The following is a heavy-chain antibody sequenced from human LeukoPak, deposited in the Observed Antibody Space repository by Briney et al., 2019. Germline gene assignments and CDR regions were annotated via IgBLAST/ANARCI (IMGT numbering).Heavy chain of an antibody. V-gene: IGHV4-4*07. CDR3: ARDDERDERCSYGYYFDY. J-gene: IGHJ4*02. CDR1: GGSISSYY. D-gene: IGHD5-18*01. CDR2: IYTSGST. Sequence: PSETLSLTCTVSGGSISSYYWSWIRQPAGKGLEWIGRIYTSGSTNYNPSLKSRVTMSVDTSKNQFSLKLSSVTAADTAVYYCARDDERDERCSYGYYFDYWGQGTLVTVSS.